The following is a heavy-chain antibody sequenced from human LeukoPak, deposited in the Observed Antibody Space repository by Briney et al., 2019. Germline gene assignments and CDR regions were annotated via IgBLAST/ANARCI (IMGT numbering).Heavy chain of an antibody. D-gene: IGHD2-2*01. V-gene: IGHV3-30*04. CDR3: ARLTCSRPSCHYSY. CDR1: GFTFSSYA. J-gene: IGHJ1*01. Sequence: GGSLRLSCAASGFTFSSYAMHWVRQAPGKGLEGGAVISYDGINKYYADSVKGRFTISRYNSKNTLYLQMNSLTAEDTAVYYWARLTCSRPSCHYSYCGQGSLVTVSS. CDR2: ISYDGINK.